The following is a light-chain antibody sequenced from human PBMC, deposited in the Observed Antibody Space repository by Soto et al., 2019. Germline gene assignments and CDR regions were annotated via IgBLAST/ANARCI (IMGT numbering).Light chain of an antibody. CDR3: QAYDYSLTASV. J-gene: IGLJ3*02. CDR2: GNR. Sequence: QSVLTQPPSGSGAPGQRVTLSCTGNSYNLGAGYDVHWYQQLPGAAPKLVIFGNRNRPSWVPERFSGSKSGTSASLAITGLQAEDEAHYYCQAYDYSLTASVFGGGTKLTVL. CDR1: SYNLGAGYD. V-gene: IGLV1-40*01.